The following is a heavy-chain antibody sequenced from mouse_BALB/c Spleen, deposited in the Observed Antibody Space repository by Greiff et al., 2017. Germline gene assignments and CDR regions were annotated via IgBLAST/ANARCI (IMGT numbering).Heavy chain of an antibody. CDR2: ISSGGSYT. CDR3: AREDSSWFAY. V-gene: IGHV5-9-4*01. CDR1: GFTFSSYA. J-gene: IGHJ3*01. Sequence: EVKLMESGGGLVKPGGSLKLSCAASGFTFSSYAMSWVRQSPEKRLEWVAGISSGGSYTYYPDTVTGRFTISRDNAKNTLYLEMSSLRSEDTAMYYCAREDSSWFAYWGQGTLVTVSA.